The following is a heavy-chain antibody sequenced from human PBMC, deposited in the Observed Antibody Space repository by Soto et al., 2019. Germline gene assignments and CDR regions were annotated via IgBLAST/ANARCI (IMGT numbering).Heavy chain of an antibody. V-gene: IGHV4-34*01. J-gene: IGHJ6*03. CDR1: GGSFSGYY. CDR3: ASHDYHYMDV. CDR2: INHSGST. Sequence: SETLSLTCAVYGGSFSGYYWSWIRQPPGKGLEWIGEINHSGSTNYNPSLKSRVTISVDTSKNQFSLKLSSVTAADTAVYYCASHDYHYMDVWGKGTTVTVSS.